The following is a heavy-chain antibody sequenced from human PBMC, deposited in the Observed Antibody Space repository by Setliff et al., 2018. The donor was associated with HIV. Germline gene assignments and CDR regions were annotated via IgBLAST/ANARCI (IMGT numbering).Heavy chain of an antibody. J-gene: IGHJ6*03. CDR3: AKDSTAMALAGYYMDV. V-gene: IGHV3-43*01. CDR1: GLTFDDYT. D-gene: IGHD5-18*01. Sequence: GGSLRLSCAASGLTFDDYTMHWVRQAPGKGLEWFSLISWDGGSTYYADSVKGRFTISRDNSKNYLYLQMNSLRTEDTALYYCAKDSTAMALAGYYMDVWGKGTTVTVSS. CDR2: ISWDGGST.